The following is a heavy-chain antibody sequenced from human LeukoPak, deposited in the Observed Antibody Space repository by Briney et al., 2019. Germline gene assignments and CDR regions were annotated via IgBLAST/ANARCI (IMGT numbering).Heavy chain of an antibody. D-gene: IGHD6-13*01. J-gene: IGHJ5*02. CDR3: ARRHSSSWYRGWFDP. Sequence: PSETLSLTCTVSGGSISSGSYYWSWIRQPAGKGLEWIGRIFTSGSTKYNPSLKSRVTISVDTSKNQFSLKLSSVTAADTAVYYCARRHSSSWYRGWFDPWGQGALVTVSS. CDR1: GGSISSGSYY. CDR2: IFTSGST. V-gene: IGHV4-61*02.